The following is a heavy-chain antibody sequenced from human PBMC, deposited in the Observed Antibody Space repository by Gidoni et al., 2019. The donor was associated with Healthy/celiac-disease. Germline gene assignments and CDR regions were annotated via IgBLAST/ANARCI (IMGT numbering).Heavy chain of an antibody. Sequence: EVLLVESGGGLVLPGGSLRLSCSASGLPFSSYAMSLVRQAPGKGLEWVAAMSGSGGSTYYADSVKGRFTISRDNSKNTLYLQMNSMRAEDTAVYYCAKELGATFYYYYGMDVWGQGTTVTVSS. CDR2: MSGSGGST. CDR3: AKELGATFYYYYGMDV. J-gene: IGHJ6*02. V-gene: IGHV3-23*04. CDR1: GLPFSSYA. D-gene: IGHD1-26*01.